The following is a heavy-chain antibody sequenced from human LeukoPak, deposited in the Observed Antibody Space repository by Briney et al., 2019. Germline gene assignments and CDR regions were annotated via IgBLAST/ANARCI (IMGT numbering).Heavy chain of an antibody. D-gene: IGHD6-13*01. J-gene: IGHJ5*02. CDR2: IYTSGST. Sequence: SETLSLTCTLSGGSLSSYYWSWIRQPAGKGLEWIGRIYTSGSTNYNPSLKSRVTMSVDTPKNQFSLKLSSVTAADTAVYYCARDYGSSLREDWFDPWGQGTLVTVSS. CDR1: GGSLSSYY. CDR3: ARDYGSSLREDWFDP. V-gene: IGHV4-4*07.